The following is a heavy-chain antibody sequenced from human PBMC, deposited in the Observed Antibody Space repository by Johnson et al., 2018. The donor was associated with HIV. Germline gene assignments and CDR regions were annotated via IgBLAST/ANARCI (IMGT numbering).Heavy chain of an antibody. J-gene: IGHJ3*02. CDR1: GFIFSSYD. Sequence: VQLVESGGGLVQPGGSLRLSCAASGFIFSSYDMHWVRQTTGKGLEWISGIGSSGDTFYPGSVKGRFTISRDNSKNTLSLQMDSLRPEDTAVYYCARSRQVGTPDAFDIWGQGTMVTVSS. CDR2: IGSSGDT. V-gene: IGHV3-13*01. D-gene: IGHD1-14*01. CDR3: ARSRQVGTPDAFDI.